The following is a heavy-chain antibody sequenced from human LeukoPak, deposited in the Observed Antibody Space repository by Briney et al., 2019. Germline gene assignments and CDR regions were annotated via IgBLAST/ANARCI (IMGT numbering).Heavy chain of an antibody. Sequence: PGGSLRLSCAASGFTFSSYAMSWVRQAPGKGLEWVSAISGSGGSTYYADSVKGRFTISRDNSKNTLYLQMNSPRAEDTAVYYCAKDPIVVVPAATPYFDYWGQGTLVTVSS. V-gene: IGHV3-23*01. CDR3: AKDPIVVVPAATPYFDY. J-gene: IGHJ4*02. CDR2: ISGSGGST. D-gene: IGHD2-2*02. CDR1: GFTFSSYA.